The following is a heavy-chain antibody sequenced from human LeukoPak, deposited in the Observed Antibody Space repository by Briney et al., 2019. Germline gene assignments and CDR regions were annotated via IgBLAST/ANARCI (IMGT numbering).Heavy chain of an antibody. J-gene: IGHJ4*02. Sequence: ASVKVSCKASGYTFTGYYMYWVRQAPGQGLEWMGWINPNSGGTNYAQKFQGRVTMTRDTSISTAYMELSRLRSDDTAVYYCARDPAPVVVAAKFFDYWGQGTLVTVSS. D-gene: IGHD2-15*01. V-gene: IGHV1-2*02. CDR1: GYTFTGYY. CDR2: INPNSGGT. CDR3: ARDPAPVVVAAKFFDY.